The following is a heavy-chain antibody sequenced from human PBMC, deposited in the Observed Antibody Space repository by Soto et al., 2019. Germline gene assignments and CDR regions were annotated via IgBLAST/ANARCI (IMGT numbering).Heavy chain of an antibody. Sequence: SETLSLTCTVSGDSIRSSPYWGWIRQPPGKGLEWIGSIYSTGNTYYNPSLNSQVTISVDTSKNQFSLNVISVTAADTAVYYCRRSSRYSTDVWGQGTTVT. D-gene: IGHD6-13*01. CDR1: GDSIRSSPY. J-gene: IGHJ6*02. V-gene: IGHV4-39*01. CDR3: RRSSRYSTDV. CDR2: IYSTGNT.